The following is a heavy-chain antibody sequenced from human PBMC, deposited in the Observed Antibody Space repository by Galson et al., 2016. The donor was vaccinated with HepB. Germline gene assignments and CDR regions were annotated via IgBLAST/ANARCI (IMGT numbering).Heavy chain of an antibody. D-gene: IGHD1-7*01. CDR2: IYHTGST. CDR1: GFPFSTYGM. V-gene: IGHV4-4*02. Sequence: SLRLSCAASGFPFSTYGMSWVRQAPGKGLEWIGDIYHTGSTNYNPSLKSRVTISVDKSKNQFSLNVKSVTAADTAVYYCARHLSFWELRQCYFDYWGQGSLVTVSS. J-gene: IGHJ4*02. CDR3: ARHLSFWELRQCYFDY.